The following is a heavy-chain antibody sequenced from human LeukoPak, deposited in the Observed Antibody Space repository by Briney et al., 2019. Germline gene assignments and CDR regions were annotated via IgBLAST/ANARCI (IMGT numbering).Heavy chain of an antibody. J-gene: IGHJ6*03. CDR2: ISYDGSNK. D-gene: IGHD3-10*01. V-gene: IGHV3-30*04. CDR1: GFTFSSYA. CDR3: ARASRFGDFENYYMDV. Sequence: PGGSLRLSCAASGFTFSSYAMHWVRQAPGKGLGWVGVISYDGSNKYYADSVKGRFTISRDNSQNTLYLQMNSLRAEDPAVYYCARASRFGDFENYYMDVWGKGTTVSVSS.